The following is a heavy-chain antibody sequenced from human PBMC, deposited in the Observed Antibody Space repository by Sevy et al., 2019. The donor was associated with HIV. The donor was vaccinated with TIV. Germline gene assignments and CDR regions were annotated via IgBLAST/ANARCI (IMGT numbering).Heavy chain of an antibody. CDR2: ISYDGSNK. J-gene: IGHJ4*02. CDR1: GFTFSSYG. CDR3: TTGGSHTGRGENFDY. Sequence: GGSLRLSCAASGFTFSSYGMHWVRQAPGKGLEWVAVISYDGSNKYYADSVKGRFTISRDNSKNTLYLQMNSLRAEDTAVYYCTTGGSHTGRGENFDYWGQGTLVTVSS. D-gene: IGHD1-1*01. V-gene: IGHV3-30*03.